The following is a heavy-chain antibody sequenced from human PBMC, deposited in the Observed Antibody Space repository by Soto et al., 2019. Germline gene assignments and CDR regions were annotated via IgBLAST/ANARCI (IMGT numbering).Heavy chain of an antibody. CDR3: ARAVGLAAAGRGPFDY. CDR1: GDSVSSNSAA. CDR2: TYYRSKWYN. J-gene: IGHJ4*02. V-gene: IGHV6-1*01. D-gene: IGHD6-13*01. Sequence: PSQTLSLTCAISGDSVSSNSAAWNWIRQSPSRGLEWLGRTYYRSKWYNDYAVSVKSRITINPDTSKNQFSLQLNSVTPEDTAVYYCARAVGLAAAGRGPFDYWGQGTLVTVSS.